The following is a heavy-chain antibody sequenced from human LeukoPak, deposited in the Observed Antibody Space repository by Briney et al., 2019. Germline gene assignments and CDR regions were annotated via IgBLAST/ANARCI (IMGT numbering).Heavy chain of an antibody. Sequence: GRSLRLSCAASGFTFSTYAIHWVRQAPGKGLEWVAVISYDGNNKHYADSVEGRFTISRDNSKNTLYLQMNSLRAEDTAVYYCARDSLGSTTSCFAYWGQGTLVTVSS. J-gene: IGHJ4*02. CDR2: ISYDGNNK. V-gene: IGHV3-30-3*01. CDR1: GFTFSTYA. D-gene: IGHD2-2*01. CDR3: ARDSLGSTTSCFAY.